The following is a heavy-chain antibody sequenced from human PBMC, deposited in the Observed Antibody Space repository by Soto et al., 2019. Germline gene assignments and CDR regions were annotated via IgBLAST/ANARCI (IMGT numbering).Heavy chain of an antibody. Sequence: PGGSLRLSCAASGFTVSSNYMSWVRQAPGKGLEWVSVIYSGGSTYYADSVKGRFTISRHNSKNTLYLQMNSLRAEDTAVYYCARMTTVTTRAFDIWCQGTMVTVSS. CDR1: GFTVSSNY. CDR2: IYSGGST. J-gene: IGHJ3*02. V-gene: IGHV3-53*04. D-gene: IGHD4-17*01. CDR3: ARMTTVTTRAFDI.